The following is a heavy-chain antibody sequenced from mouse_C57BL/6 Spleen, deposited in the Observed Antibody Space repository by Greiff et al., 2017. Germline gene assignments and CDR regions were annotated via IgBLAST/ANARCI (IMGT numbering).Heavy chain of an antibody. V-gene: IGHV5-9-1*02. J-gene: IGHJ2*01. D-gene: IGHD2-3*01. CDR3: TRFYDGYYYFDY. CDR1: GFTFSSYA. Sequence: EVQLVESGEGLVKPGGSLKLSCAASGFTFSSYAMSWVRQTPEKRLEWVAYISSGGDYIYYADTVKGRFTISRDNARNTLYLQMSSLKSEDTAMYYCTRFYDGYYYFDYWGQGTTLTVSS. CDR2: ISSGGDYI.